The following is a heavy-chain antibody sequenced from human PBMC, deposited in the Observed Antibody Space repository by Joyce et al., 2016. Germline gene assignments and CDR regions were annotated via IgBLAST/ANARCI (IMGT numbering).Heavy chain of an antibody. J-gene: IGHJ6*02. CDR1: GFSFNNYN. Sequence: EVQLVESGGGLVKPGGSLRLSCTASGFSFNNYNMNWVRQAPGKGLEWVSSISGSTGYKSYADSVKGRFTSARDNAKNSLFLQMNSLRAEDTAVYFCARLLLDSPHLYCGMDVWGQGTTVSVSS. CDR3: ARLLLDSPHLYCGMDV. V-gene: IGHV3-21*01. D-gene: IGHD3/OR15-3a*01. CDR2: ISGSTGYK.